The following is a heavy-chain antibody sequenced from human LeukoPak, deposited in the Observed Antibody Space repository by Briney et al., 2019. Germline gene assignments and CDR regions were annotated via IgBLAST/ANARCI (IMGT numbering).Heavy chain of an antibody. J-gene: IGHJ3*02. CDR2: IYYSGST. CDR3: ARGSPFDWLFRTVDAFDI. Sequence: SETLSLTCTVSNASISSSYWSWIRQPPGKGLEWIGYIYYSGSTYYNPSLKSRVTISVDTSKNQFSLKLSSVTAADTAVYYCARGSPFDWLFRTVDAFDIWGQGTMVTVSS. D-gene: IGHD3-9*01. CDR1: NASISSSY. V-gene: IGHV4-59*12.